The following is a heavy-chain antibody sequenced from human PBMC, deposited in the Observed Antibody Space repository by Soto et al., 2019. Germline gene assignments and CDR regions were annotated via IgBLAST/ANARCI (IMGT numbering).Heavy chain of an antibody. J-gene: IGHJ6*02. CDR3: ARQSRYSRQPGGMDV. D-gene: IGHD6-13*01. Sequence: SETLSLTCAVYGGSFRGYYWSWIRQPPGKGLEWIGEINHSGSTNYNPSLKSRVTISVDTSKNQFSLKLSSVTAADTAVYYCARQSRYSRQPGGMDVWGQGTTVTVSS. V-gene: IGHV4-34*01. CDR2: INHSGST. CDR1: GGSFRGYY.